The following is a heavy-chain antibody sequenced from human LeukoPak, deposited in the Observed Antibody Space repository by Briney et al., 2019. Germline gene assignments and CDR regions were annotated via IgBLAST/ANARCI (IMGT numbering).Heavy chain of an antibody. D-gene: IGHD4-17*01. V-gene: IGHV4-59*08. CDR3: ARHLPGDITAFDV. Sequence: PSETLSLTCTVSGDSITTYYWSWIRQPPGKGLEWIGYIYYSGSTNYNPSLKSRVTISVDTSKNQFSLKLTSVTAADTAVYYCARHLPGDITAFDVWGQGTMVTVSS. J-gene: IGHJ3*01. CDR1: GDSITTYY. CDR2: IYYSGST.